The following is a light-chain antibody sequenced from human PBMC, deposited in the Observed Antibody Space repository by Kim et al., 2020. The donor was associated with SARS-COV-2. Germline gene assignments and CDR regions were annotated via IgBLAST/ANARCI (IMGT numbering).Light chain of an antibody. CDR3: QHYIRFPYT. V-gene: IGKV1-5*03. J-gene: IGKJ2*01. CDR1: QLIDTY. Sequence: EIQMTQSPSTLSASVGDRDTISCRASQLIDTYLAWYQQKPGKAPNLMIYQASSLHIGVPSRFSGSGSGTEFTLTINSLQPDDFATYYCQHYIRFPYTFGQGTKLEI. CDR2: QAS.